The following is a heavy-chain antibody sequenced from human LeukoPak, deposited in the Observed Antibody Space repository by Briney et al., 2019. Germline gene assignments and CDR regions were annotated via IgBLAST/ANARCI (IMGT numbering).Heavy chain of an antibody. D-gene: IGHD2-21*02. J-gene: IGHJ4*02. CDR3: AQAPIVVVTANLQSHFDY. Sequence: GGSLRLSCAASGFTFSSYGMHWVRQASGKGLEGVAVISYDGSNKYYVDSVKGRFTISRDNSKDTLYLQMNSLRAEDTAVYYCAQAPIVVVTANLQSHFDYWGQGTLVTVSS. CDR2: ISYDGSNK. V-gene: IGHV3-30*03. CDR1: GFTFSSYG.